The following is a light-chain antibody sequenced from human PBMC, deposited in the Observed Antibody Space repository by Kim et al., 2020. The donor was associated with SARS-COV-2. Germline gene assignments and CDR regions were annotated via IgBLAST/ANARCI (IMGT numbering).Light chain of an antibody. Sequence: VSPGQTATITCSGDKLGDKYACWYQQKPGQSPILVIYQDNKRPSGIPERFSGSNSGNTATLTISGTQAMDEADYYCQAWDSRSWVFGGGTQLTVL. J-gene: IGLJ3*02. CDR3: QAWDSRSWV. V-gene: IGLV3-1*01. CDR1: KLGDKY. CDR2: QDN.